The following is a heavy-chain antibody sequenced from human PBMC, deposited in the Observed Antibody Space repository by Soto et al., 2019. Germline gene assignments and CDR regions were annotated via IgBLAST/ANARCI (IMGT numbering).Heavy chain of an antibody. V-gene: IGHV4-39*01. CDR1: GGSISSSSYY. Sequence: SETLSLTCTVSGGSISSSSYYWGWIRQPPGKGLEWIGSIYYSGSTYYNPSLKSRVTISVDTSKNQFSLKLSSVTAADTAVYYCARTGIAAAGTWGQGTLVTVSS. CDR3: ARTGIAAAGT. J-gene: IGHJ5*02. CDR2: IYYSGST. D-gene: IGHD6-13*01.